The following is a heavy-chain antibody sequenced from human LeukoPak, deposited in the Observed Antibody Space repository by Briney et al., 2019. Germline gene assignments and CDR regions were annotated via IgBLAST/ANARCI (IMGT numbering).Heavy chain of an antibody. D-gene: IGHD6-13*01. CDR3: ARDTRAAGSGWFDP. CDR2: IYYSGST. Sequence: PSETLSLTCTVSGGSISSYYWSWIRQPPGTGLEWIGYIYYSGSTNYNPSLKSRVTISVDTSKNQFSLKLSSVTAADTAVYYCARDTRAAGSGWFDPWGQGTLVTVSS. J-gene: IGHJ5*02. CDR1: GGSISSYY. V-gene: IGHV4-59*01.